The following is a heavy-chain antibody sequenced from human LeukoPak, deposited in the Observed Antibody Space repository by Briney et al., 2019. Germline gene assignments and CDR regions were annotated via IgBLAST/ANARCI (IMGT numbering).Heavy chain of an antibody. D-gene: IGHD1-26*01. CDR2: ICSGGST. V-gene: IGHV3-66*01. J-gene: IGHJ4*02. Sequence: GGSLRLSCAASGFTVSSNYMSWVRQAPGKGLEWVSVICSGGSTYYADSVKGRFTISRDNSKNTLYLQMNSLRAEDTAVYYCARVGLTLVGATDYWGQGTLVTVSS. CDR3: ARVGLTLVGATDY. CDR1: GFTVSSNY.